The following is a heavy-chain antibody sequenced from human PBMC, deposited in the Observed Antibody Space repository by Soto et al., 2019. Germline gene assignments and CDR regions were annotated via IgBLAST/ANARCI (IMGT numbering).Heavy chain of an antibody. Sequence: QVQLVESGGGVVQPGRSLRLSCAASGFTFSSYAMHWVRQAPGKGLEWVAVISYDGSNKYYADSVKGRFTISRDNSKNTLYLQMNSLRAEDTAVYYCARGRIAAPLGEDYFDYWGQGTLVTVSS. D-gene: IGHD6-25*01. CDR1: GFTFSSYA. V-gene: IGHV3-30-3*01. CDR2: ISYDGSNK. J-gene: IGHJ4*02. CDR3: ARGRIAAPLGEDYFDY.